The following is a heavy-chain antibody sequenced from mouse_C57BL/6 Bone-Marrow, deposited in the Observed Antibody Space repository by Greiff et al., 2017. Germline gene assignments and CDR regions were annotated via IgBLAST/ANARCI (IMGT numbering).Heavy chain of an antibody. Sequence: QVQLQQSEAELARPGASVKLSCKASGYTFTSYGISWVKQRTGQGLEWIGEIYPRSGNTYYNEKFKGKATLTADKSSSTAYMELRSLTSEDSAVYFCARNREGYITTVVADYWGQGTTLTVSS. V-gene: IGHV1-81*01. CDR2: IYPRSGNT. CDR1: GYTFTSYG. J-gene: IGHJ2*01. CDR3: ARNREGYITTVVADY. D-gene: IGHD1-1*01.